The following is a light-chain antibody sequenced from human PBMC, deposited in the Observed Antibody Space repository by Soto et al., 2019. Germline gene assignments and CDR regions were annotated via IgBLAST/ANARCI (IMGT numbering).Light chain of an antibody. CDR3: TAWDDSLRAVL. CDR1: SSNIGSNT. J-gene: IGLJ2*01. V-gene: IGLV1-44*01. Sequence: QSLLTQPPSASGTPGHRVTISCSGGSSNIGSNTVNWYQHLPGAAPKLLIYGNDQRPSGVPDRFSGSKSGTSVFLAISGLQSEDEADYYCTAWDDSLRAVLFGGGPKLTVL. CDR2: GND.